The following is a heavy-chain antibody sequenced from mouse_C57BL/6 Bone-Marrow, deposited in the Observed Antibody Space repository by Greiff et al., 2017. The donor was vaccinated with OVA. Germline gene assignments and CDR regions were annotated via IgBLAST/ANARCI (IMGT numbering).Heavy chain of an antibody. D-gene: IGHD2-3*01. CDR1: GYTFTSYW. V-gene: IGHV1-69*01. CDR3: AREAENGYYPFYYAMDY. Sequence: QVQLQQPGAELVMPGASVKLSCKASGYTFTSYWMHWVKQRPGQGLEWIGEIDPSDSYTNYNQKFTGKSTLTVDKSSSTADMQLSSLTSEDSAVYYWAREAENGYYPFYYAMDYWGQGTSVTVSS. J-gene: IGHJ4*01. CDR2: IDPSDSYT.